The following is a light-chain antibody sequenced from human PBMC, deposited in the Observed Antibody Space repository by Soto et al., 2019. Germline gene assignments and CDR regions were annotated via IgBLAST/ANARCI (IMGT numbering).Light chain of an antibody. J-gene: IGLJ1*01. CDR3: FSFTTTSTHV. V-gene: IGLV2-14*02. CDR1: TNDVGTYNL. CDR2: EGF. Sequence: QSVLTQPASVSGSPGQSITLSCTGTTNDVGTYNLVSWYQQHPGKAPKLIIYEGFKRPSGVSNRFSGSKSGNTASLTISGLQAEDEAEYFCFSFTTTSTHVFGTGTKVTVL.